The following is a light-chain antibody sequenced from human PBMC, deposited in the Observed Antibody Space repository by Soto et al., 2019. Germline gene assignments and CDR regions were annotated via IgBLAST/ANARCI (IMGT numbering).Light chain of an antibody. CDR3: QHYGGSPLYT. CDR1: QSITSSH. J-gene: IGKJ2*01. CDR2: DIS. Sequence: EIVLTQSPGTLSLSPGERATLSCRASQSITSSHLAWYQQKPGQAPRLLIYDISRRATGIPDRFSGSASGTDFTLTVSRLEPEDFAVYFCQHYGGSPLYTFGQGNKMEIK. V-gene: IGKV3-20*01.